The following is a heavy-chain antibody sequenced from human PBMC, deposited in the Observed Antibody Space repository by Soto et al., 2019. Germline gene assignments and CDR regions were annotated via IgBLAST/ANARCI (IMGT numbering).Heavy chain of an antibody. V-gene: IGHV4-61*01. CDR1: GGSVSSGTFY. CDR3: ARGPRWLPYFDY. J-gene: IGHJ4*02. CDR2: IYYSGGT. D-gene: IGHD3-22*01. Sequence: QVQLQESGPGLVKPSETLSLTCTVSGGSVSSGTFYWSWIRQPPGKGLEWIDYIYYSGGTNYNPSLKSRVPISVDTSNNQFSLKLSSVTAADTAVYYCARGPRWLPYFDYWGQGTLVTVSS.